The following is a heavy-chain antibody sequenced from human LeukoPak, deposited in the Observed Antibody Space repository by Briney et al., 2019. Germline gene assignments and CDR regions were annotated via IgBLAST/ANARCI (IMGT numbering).Heavy chain of an antibody. J-gene: IGHJ5*02. D-gene: IGHD3-22*01. CDR3: ARPYYYDSRIDP. CDR2: TYYCGST. CDR1: GGSISSGDYY. Sequence: SETLSLTCTVSGGSISSGDYYWSWIRQPPGKGLEWIGYTYYCGSTYYNPSLKNRVSISVDTSKNQFSLNLSSVTAADTAVYYCARPYYYDSRIDPWGQGTLVTVSS. V-gene: IGHV4-30-4*01.